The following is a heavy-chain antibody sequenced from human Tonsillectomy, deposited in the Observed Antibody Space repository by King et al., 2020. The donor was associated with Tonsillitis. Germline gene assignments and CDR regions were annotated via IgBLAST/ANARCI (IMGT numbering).Heavy chain of an antibody. J-gene: IGHJ4*02. Sequence: VQLQQWGAGLLKPSETLSLSCAVSGGSFSGYYWTWIRQFPGKGLEWIGEINHSGSTNYNSSLKSRVTISIDSSKNQFSLRLTSVTAADTAVYYCARGIRFDYWGQGTLVTVSS. V-gene: IGHV4-34*01. CDR2: INHSGST. CDR3: ARGIRFDY. CDR1: GGSFSGYY.